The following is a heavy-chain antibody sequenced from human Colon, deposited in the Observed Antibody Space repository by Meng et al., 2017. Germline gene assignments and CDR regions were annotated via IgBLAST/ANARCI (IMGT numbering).Heavy chain of an antibody. CDR1: GGSLSSDTYY. Sequence: VQRDESGPGLVKPSQNLSLTCTVSGGSLSSDTYYWTWIRQDPGKGLEWIGIINHSGSTYYNPSLKSRVTMSLDTSKQQFSLKLISVTAADTAVYFCARGLNEGGLAHNWFDPWGQGTLVTVSS. J-gene: IGHJ5*02. D-gene: IGHD1-1*01. CDR3: ARGLNEGGLAHNWFDP. V-gene: IGHV4-31*03. CDR2: INHSGST.